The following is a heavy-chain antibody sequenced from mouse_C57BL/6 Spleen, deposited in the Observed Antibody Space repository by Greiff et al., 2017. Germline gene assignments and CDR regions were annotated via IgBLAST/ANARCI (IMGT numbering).Heavy chain of an antibody. J-gene: IGHJ4*01. CDR1: GYTFTEYT. V-gene: IGHV1-62-2*01. D-gene: IGHD3-1*01. CDR3: AGGYPGWYAMDY. Sequence: VQLQQSGAELVKPGASVKLSCKASGYTFTEYTIHWVKQRSGQGLEWIGWFYPGSGSIKYNEKVKDKATLTVDKSSSTAYMQLSSLTSEDSAVYYCAGGYPGWYAMDYWGQGTSVTVSS. CDR2: FYPGSGSI.